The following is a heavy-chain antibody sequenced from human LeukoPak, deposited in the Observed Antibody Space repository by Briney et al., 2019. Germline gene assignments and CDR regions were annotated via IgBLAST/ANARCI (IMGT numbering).Heavy chain of an antibody. CDR1: GFTFSTYV. CDR3: VRGTGY. CDR2: ISSNGDNT. Sequence: GGSLRLSCSVSGFTFSTYVMHWVRQAPGKGLEYVSAISSNGDNTYYADSVKGRFTVSRDNSKNTLYLQMSSLRPDDTAVYFCVRGTGYWGQGTLVTVSS. J-gene: IGHJ4*02. V-gene: IGHV3-64D*06.